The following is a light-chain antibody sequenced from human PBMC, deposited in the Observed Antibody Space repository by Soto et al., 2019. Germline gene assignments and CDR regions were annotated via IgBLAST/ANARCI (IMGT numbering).Light chain of an antibody. CDR3: LQDHNYPRT. Sequence: AIQITQSPSSLSASVGDRVTITCRASQGIRNDLGWYQQRPGKAPKLLIYAASSLESGVPSRFSGSGSGTDFTLTISSMQPEDFANYFCLQDHNYPRTFGQGTKVDIK. V-gene: IGKV1-6*01. CDR2: AAS. J-gene: IGKJ1*01. CDR1: QGIRND.